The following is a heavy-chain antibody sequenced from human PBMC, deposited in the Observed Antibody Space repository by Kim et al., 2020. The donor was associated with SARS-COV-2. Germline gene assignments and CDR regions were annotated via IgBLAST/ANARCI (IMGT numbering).Heavy chain of an antibody. Sequence: GRPNDNPSLKSRVAISVDTSNNQVSLPLSSVTAADTAVYYCARGRWELPYWGQGTLVTVSS. D-gene: IGHD1-26*01. CDR2: GRP. J-gene: IGHJ4*02. CDR3: ARGRWELPY. V-gene: IGHV4-59*09.